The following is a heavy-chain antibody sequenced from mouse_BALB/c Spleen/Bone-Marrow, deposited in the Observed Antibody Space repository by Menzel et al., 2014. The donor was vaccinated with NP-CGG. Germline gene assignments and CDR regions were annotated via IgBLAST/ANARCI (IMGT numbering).Heavy chain of an antibody. D-gene: IGHD2-2*01. CDR1: GFNIKDTY. CDR3: ARNYGYGKSFAY. V-gene: IGHV14-3*02. J-gene: IGHJ3*01. Sequence: VQLKQSGAELVKPGASVKLSCTASGFNIKDTYMHWVKQRPEQGLEWIGRIDPANGNTKYDPKFQGKATITADTSSNTAYLQLSSRASEDTAVYYCARNYGYGKSFAYWGQGTLVTVSA. CDR2: IDPANGNT.